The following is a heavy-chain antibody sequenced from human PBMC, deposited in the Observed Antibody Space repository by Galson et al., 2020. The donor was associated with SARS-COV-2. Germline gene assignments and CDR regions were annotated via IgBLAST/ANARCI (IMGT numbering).Heavy chain of an antibody. CDR2: ISYEGSNK. J-gene: IGHJ6*02. CDR3: AKRAKLFESAPYGIDV. Sequence: GGSLRLSCAASGFTFSNYGMHWVRQAPGKGLEWMAVISYEGSNKYYADSVRGRFFISRDNSKNTLYLQMDSLRAEDTAVYYCAKRAKLFESAPYGIDVWGQGTTVTVSS. V-gene: IGHV3-30*18. CDR1: GFTFSNYG. D-gene: IGHD3-10*02.